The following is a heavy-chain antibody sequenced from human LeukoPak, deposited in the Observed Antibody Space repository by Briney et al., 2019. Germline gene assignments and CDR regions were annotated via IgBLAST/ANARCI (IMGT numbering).Heavy chain of an antibody. J-gene: IGHJ5*02. D-gene: IGHD6-19*01. CDR3: ARGGWYQRS. CDR1: GGSISSYY. CDR2: IYYGGST. Sequence: SETLSLTCTVSGGSISSYYWSWIRQPPGKGLEWIGYIYYGGSTNYNPSLKSRVTISVDTSKNQFSLKLSSVTAADTAVYYCARGGWYQRSWGQGTLVTVSS. V-gene: IGHV4-59*01.